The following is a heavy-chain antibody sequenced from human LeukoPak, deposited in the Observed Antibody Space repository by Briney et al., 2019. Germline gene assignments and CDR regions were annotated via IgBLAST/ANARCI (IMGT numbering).Heavy chain of an antibody. CDR3: AREDLFPLDYGGYGD. CDR1: GFTFSSYS. Sequence: GGSQRLSCAASGFTFSSYSMNWVRQAPGKGLEWVSSISSSSSYIYYADSVKGRFTISRDNAKNSLYLQMNSLRAEDTAVYYCAREDLFPLDYGGYGDWGQGTLVTVSS. CDR2: ISSSSSYI. J-gene: IGHJ4*02. D-gene: IGHD4-17*01. V-gene: IGHV3-21*01.